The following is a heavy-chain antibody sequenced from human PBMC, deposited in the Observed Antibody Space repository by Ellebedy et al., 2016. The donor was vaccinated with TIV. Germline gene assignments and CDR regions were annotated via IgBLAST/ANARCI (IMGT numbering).Heavy chain of an antibody. J-gene: IGHJ4*02. CDR2: INHSGST. V-gene: IGHV4-34*01. CDR3: ARGRRASSGWYQANDY. Sequence: SETLSLTXAVYGGSFSGYYWSWIRQPPGKGLEWIGEINHSGSTNYNPSLKSRVTISVDTSKNQFSLKLSSVTAADTAVYYCARGRRASSGWYQANDYWGQGTLVTVSS. CDR1: GGSFSGYY. D-gene: IGHD6-19*01.